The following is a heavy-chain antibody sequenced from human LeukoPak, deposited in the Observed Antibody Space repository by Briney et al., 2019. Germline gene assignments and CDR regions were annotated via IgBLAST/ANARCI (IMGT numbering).Heavy chain of an antibody. V-gene: IGHV3-74*01. CDR2: INSDGSST. D-gene: IGHD3-10*01. Sequence: PGGSLRLSCAASGFXFEAYGMSWVRQAPGKGLLWVSRINSDGSSTSYADSVKGRFTISRDNAKNTLYLQMSSLRAEDTAVYYCARVGVRGYYYGMDVWGQGTTVTVSS. CDR1: GFXFEAYG. J-gene: IGHJ6*02. CDR3: ARVGVRGYYYGMDV.